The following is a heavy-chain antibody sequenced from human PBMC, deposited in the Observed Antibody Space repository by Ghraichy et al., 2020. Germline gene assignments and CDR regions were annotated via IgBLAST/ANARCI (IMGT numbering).Heavy chain of an antibody. CDR1: EFTFSSYA. Sequence: GSLRLSCAASEFTFSSYAMTWVRQAPGKGLEWVSVISGRGDTTYYADSVKGRFTISRDNSKNTLSLQMNSLRAEDTAVYYFARVRATTWTFDPWGQGTLVTVSS. V-gene: IGHV3-23*01. CDR2: ISGRGDTT. J-gene: IGHJ5*02. CDR3: ARVRATTWTFDP. D-gene: IGHD1-1*01.